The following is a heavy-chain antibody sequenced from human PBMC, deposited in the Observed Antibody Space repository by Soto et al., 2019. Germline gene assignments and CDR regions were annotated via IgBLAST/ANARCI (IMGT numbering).Heavy chain of an antibody. CDR1: GYSISSRYH. CDR3: ASDRRSYFDRSGTFDY. CDR2: MYHSGST. Sequence: SETLSLTCAVSGYSISSRYHWGWIRQPPGKGLEWIGSMYHSGSTYYNASLKSRVTISGDTSKNQFSLKLISVTAADTAVYYCASDRRSYFDRSGTFDYWGQGTLVTVSS. D-gene: IGHD3-22*01. J-gene: IGHJ4*02. V-gene: IGHV4-38-2*01.